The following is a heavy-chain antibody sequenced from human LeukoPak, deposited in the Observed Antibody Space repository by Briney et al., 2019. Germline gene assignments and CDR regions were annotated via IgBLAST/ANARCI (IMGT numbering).Heavy chain of an antibody. J-gene: IGHJ4*02. D-gene: IGHD6-19*01. CDR2: ITNSSSYI. V-gene: IGHV3-21*01. Sequence: PGGSLRLSCAASGFTFSSYSMNWVRQAPGKGLEWVSSITNSSSYIYYADSVKGRFTISRDNAKNSLYLQMNGLRAEDTAVYYCARDLSSGWSLDHWGQGTLVTVSS. CDR1: GFTFSSYS. CDR3: ARDLSSGWSLDH.